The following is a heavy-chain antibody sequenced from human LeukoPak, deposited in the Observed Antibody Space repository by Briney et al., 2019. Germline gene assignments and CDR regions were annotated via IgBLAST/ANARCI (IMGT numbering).Heavy chain of an antibody. CDR1: GCSISSNNW. CDR3: SRENGAFSPFGY. J-gene: IGHJ4*02. V-gene: IGHV4-4*02. Sequence: SETLSLTCGVSGCSISSNNWSSGFRQPPGQGLEWIGEISLSGLTNYNPSLKSRVTMALDKSKNHLSLNLTSVAAADTAVYYCSRENGAFSPFGYWGEGTLVTVPS. CDR2: ISLSGLT. D-gene: IGHD2-8*01.